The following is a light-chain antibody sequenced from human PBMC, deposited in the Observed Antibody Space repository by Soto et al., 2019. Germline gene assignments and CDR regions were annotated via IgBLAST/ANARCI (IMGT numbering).Light chain of an antibody. CDR1: SSDVGGYNY. CDR2: EVS. V-gene: IGLV2-14*01. Sequence: QSALTQPASVSGSPGQSIAISCTGTSSDVGGYNYVSWYQQHPGKAPKLMIHEVSNRPSGVSDRFSGSKSGNTASLTISGLRADDEADYYCSSHTSYSTRVLGPGTRSPS. J-gene: IGLJ1*01. CDR3: SSHTSYSTRV.